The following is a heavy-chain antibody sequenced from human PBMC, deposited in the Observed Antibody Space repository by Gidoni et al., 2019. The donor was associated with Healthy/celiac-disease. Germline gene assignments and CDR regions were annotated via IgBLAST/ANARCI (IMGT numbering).Heavy chain of an antibody. Sequence: QVQLVHSGSELKKPGASVKVSCKASGYTFTRYALNWLRQAPVQGLEWMGWIDTNTGNPTYAQGFTGRFVFSLDTSVSTAYLQISSLKAEDTAVYYCARHSLSESTVTPNFDYWGQGTLVTVSS. CDR2: IDTNTGNP. CDR1: GYTFTRYA. D-gene: IGHD4-17*01. V-gene: IGHV7-4-1*02. CDR3: ARHSLSESTVTPNFDY. J-gene: IGHJ4*02.